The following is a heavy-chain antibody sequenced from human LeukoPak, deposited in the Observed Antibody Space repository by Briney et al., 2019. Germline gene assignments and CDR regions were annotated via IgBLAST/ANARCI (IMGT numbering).Heavy chain of an antibody. CDR3: ARGVAAAGNATPSDY. CDR2: INHSGST. Sequence: SETLSLTCAVYGGSFSGYYWSWIRQPPGKGLEWIGEINHSGSTNYNPSLKSRVTISVDTSKNQFSLKLSSVTAADTAVYYCARGVAAAGNATPSDYWGQGTLVTVPS. V-gene: IGHV4-34*01. J-gene: IGHJ4*02. CDR1: GGSFSGYY. D-gene: IGHD6-13*01.